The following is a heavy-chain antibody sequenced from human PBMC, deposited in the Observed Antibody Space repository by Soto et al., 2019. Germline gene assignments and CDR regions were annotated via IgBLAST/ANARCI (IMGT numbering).Heavy chain of an antibody. V-gene: IGHV4-59*01. D-gene: IGHD3-10*01. CDR3: ARDHGVYYGSGRGGAFDI. CDR2: IYYSGST. Sequence: QVQLQESGPGLVKPSETLSLTCTVSGGSISSYYWSWIRQPPGKGLEWIGYIYYSGSTNYNPSLKSRVTISVDTSKNTFSLKLSSVTAADTAVYYCARDHGVYYGSGRGGAFDIWGQGTMVTVSS. CDR1: GGSISSYY. J-gene: IGHJ3*02.